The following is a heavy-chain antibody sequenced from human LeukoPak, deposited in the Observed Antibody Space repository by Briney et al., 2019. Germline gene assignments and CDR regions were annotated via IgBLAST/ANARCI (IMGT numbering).Heavy chain of an antibody. V-gene: IGHV3-23*01. CDR1: GFTFSSSN. J-gene: IGHJ1*01. D-gene: IGHD3-16*01. Sequence: GGSLRLSCGASGFTFSSSNMNWVRQAPGKGLEWVSGISPRGDITYYKDSVRGRFTISRDNFKNTVSLQLNSLRAEDTAMYYCAKDDDWGRFNHWGQGTLVTVSS. CDR2: ISPRGDIT. CDR3: AKDDDWGRFNH.